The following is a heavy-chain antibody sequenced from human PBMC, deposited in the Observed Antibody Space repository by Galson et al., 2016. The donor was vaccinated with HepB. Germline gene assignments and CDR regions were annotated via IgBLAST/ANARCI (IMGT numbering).Heavy chain of an antibody. CDR1: GFSLSSYA. J-gene: IGHJ4*02. CDR3: AKRHEFCPPVGCSVDY. D-gene: IGHD3-10*02. CDR2: DSMDGRRK. Sequence: SLRLSCAASGFSLSSYAMHWIRQAPGKGLEWVAADSMDGRRKFYSDSVRGRFTISRDNSNNMLFLQMDSLRPDDTAVYYCAKRHEFCPPVGCSVDYWGQGTLVSVAS. V-gene: IGHV3-30*18.